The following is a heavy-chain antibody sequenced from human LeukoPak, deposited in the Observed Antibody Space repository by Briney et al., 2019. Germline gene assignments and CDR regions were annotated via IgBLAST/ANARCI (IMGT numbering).Heavy chain of an antibody. J-gene: IGHJ4*02. CDR3: ARESPPTDYYDSSGYYYVFDY. Sequence: SETLSLTCTVSGGSTSSYYWSWIRQPPGKGLEWIGYIYYSGSTNYNPSLKSRVTISVDTSKNQFSLKLSSVTAADTAVYYCARESPPTDYYDSSGYYYVFDYWGQGTLVTVSS. D-gene: IGHD3-22*01. CDR2: IYYSGST. CDR1: GGSTSSYY. V-gene: IGHV4-59*01.